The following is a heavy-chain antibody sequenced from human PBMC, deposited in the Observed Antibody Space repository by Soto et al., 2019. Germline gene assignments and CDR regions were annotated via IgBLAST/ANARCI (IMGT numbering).Heavy chain of an antibody. CDR2: FAGAFINT. CDR3: GKGGRLAVGGLEI. Sequence: GGSMRLSCAASGFTVNHHAMHWVRQAPGEGLEWASGFAGAFINTRYADSVRGRCTISSDTSKNTLSLHMDSLRDEAPATYYFGKGGRLAVGGLEIWGQGALVTASS. J-gene: IGHJ1*01. CDR1: GFTVNHHA. D-gene: IGHD3-16*01. V-gene: IGHV3-23*01.